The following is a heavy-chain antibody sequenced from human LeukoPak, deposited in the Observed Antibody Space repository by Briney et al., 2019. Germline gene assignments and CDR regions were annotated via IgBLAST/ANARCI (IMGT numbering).Heavy chain of an antibody. CDR2: VYHSGNT. CDR1: GGSISSNQ. J-gene: IGHJ4*02. V-gene: IGHV4-59*01. Sequence: SETLSLTCAVSGGSISSNQWSWIRRPPGKGLEWIGNVYHSGNTNYNPSLKSRVTMSVDTSKNQFSLKPSSVTAADTAVYYCASKSTDHGELRFDYWGQGTLVTVSS. CDR3: ASKSTDHGELRFDY. D-gene: IGHD4-17*01.